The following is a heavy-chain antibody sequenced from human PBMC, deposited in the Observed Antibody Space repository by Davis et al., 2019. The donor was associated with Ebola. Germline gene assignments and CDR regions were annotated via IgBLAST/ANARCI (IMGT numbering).Heavy chain of an antibody. CDR3: VKDRRGSYAFDI. CDR2: IIDYGVTT. CDR1: GLTFSNYA. J-gene: IGHJ3*02. V-gene: IGHV3-64D*06. Sequence: GEALKTFWSASGLTFSNYAMHWVRQAPGTGLDFVSGIIDYGVTTHYADSVKGRFTISRDDSRSTVYLQMSSLTVDDTALYYCVKDRRGSYAFDIWGQGTMVTVSS. D-gene: IGHD1-26*01.